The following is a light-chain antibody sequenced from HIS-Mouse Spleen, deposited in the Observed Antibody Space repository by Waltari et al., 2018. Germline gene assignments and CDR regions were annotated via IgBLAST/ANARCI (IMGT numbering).Light chain of an antibody. CDR2: SNN. J-gene: IGLJ3*02. CDR1: SPPIRSNA. V-gene: IGLV1-44*01. CDR3: AAWDDSLNGWV. Sequence: QSVLTQPPSASGTPGQGVTLPCSSSSPPIRSNAVNWYQQLPGTAPKLLIYSNNQRPSGVPARFSGSKSGTSASLAISGLQSEDEADYYCAAWDDSLNGWVFGGGTKLTVL.